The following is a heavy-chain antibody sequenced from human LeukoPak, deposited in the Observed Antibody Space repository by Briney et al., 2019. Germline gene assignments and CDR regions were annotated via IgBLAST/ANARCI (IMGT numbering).Heavy chain of an antibody. CDR3: ARARWELLSAFDI. CDR2: IYYSGST. V-gene: IGHV4-30-4*08. D-gene: IGHD1-26*01. Sequence: SQTLSLTCTVSGGSISSGDYYWSWIRQPPWKGLEWIGYIYYSGSTYYNPSLKSRVTISVDTSKNQFSLKLSSVTAADTAVYYCARARWELLSAFDIWGQGTMVTVSS. J-gene: IGHJ3*02. CDR1: GGSISSGDYY.